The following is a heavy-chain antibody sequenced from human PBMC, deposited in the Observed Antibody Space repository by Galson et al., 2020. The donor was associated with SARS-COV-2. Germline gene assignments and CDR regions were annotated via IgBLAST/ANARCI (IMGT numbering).Heavy chain of an antibody. Sequence: GGSLRLSCAASGFTFSSYGMHWVRQAPGKGLEWVAVISYDGSNKYYADSVKGRFTISRDNSKNTLYLQMNSLRAEDTAVYYCAKLGAGSGTPGAFDYWGQGTLVTVSS. CDR3: AKLGAGSGTPGAFDY. V-gene: IGHV3-30*18. J-gene: IGHJ4*02. CDR1: GFTFSSYG. D-gene: IGHD3-10*01. CDR2: ISYDGSNK.